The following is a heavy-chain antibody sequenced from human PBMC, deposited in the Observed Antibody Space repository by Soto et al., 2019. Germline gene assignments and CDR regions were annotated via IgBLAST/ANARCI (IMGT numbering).Heavy chain of an antibody. CDR2: INPSGETT. J-gene: IGHJ5*02. V-gene: IGHV1-46*01. CDR3: VVDTSNNDEGWWLDP. D-gene: IGHD3-22*01. Sequence: QVQVVQYGAEVKKPGSSVKVSGKAITSHLVHWGRQAPGQGLEWMGVINPSGETTNDEQHFQGRVTMTMDTCTSTLDMELSSLRSDDTAMYYCVVDTSNNDEGWWLDPWGQGTLVTVSS. CDR1: ITSHL.